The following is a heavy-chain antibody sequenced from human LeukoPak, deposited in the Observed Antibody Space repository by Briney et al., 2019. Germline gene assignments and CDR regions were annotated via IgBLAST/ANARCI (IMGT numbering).Heavy chain of an antibody. J-gene: IGHJ4*02. Sequence: PGGSLRLSCAAPGFTFSSYSMNWVRQASGKGLEWVSSISSSSSYIYYADSVKGRFTISRDNAKNSLYLQMNSLRAEDTAVYYCARDAPDYDFWSGYDYWGQGTLVTVSS. D-gene: IGHD3-3*01. CDR3: ARDAPDYDFWSGYDY. V-gene: IGHV3-21*01. CDR1: GFTFSSYS. CDR2: ISSSSSYI.